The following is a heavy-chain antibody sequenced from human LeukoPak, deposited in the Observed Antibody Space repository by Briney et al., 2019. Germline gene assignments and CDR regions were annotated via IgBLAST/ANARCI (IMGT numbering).Heavy chain of an antibody. D-gene: IGHD6-13*01. CDR3: ARVPLYSSSWNLGY. J-gene: IGHJ4*02. CDR1: GFTFSSYW. Sequence: GGSLRLSCAASGFTFSSYWMHWVRQAPGKGLVWVSRINSDGSSTSYADSVEGRFTISRDNAKNTLYLQMNSLRAEDTAVYYCARVPLYSSSWNLGYWGQGTLVTVSS. V-gene: IGHV3-74*01. CDR2: INSDGSST.